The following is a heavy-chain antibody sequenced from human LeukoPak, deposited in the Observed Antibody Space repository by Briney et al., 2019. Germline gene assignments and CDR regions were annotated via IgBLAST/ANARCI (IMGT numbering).Heavy chain of an antibody. CDR1: GFTFSSYE. CDR2: ISSSGSTI. Sequence: PGGSLRLSCAASGFTFSSYEMNWVRQAPGKGLEWVSYISSSGSTIYYADSVKGRFTISRDNSKNTLYLQMNSLRAEDTAVYYCARRLKKTTVTTPSFDYWGQGTLVTVSS. D-gene: IGHD4-17*01. J-gene: IGHJ4*02. V-gene: IGHV3-48*03. CDR3: ARRLKKTTVTTPSFDY.